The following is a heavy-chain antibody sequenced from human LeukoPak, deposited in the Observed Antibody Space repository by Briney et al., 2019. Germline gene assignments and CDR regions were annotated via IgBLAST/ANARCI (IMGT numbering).Heavy chain of an antibody. Sequence: SVKVSCKISGCDFTNYAISWLRQAPGEGLECMGGIIPFFGRPDYAQRFQDRVTITAAESTNTAFMELSSLRSEDTAVYYCASFFVGSGTYLYFFENWGQGTLVTVSS. D-gene: IGHD3-10*01. V-gene: IGHV1-69*01. CDR2: IIPFFGRP. CDR1: GCDFTNYA. CDR3: ASFFVGSGTYLYFFEN. J-gene: IGHJ4*02.